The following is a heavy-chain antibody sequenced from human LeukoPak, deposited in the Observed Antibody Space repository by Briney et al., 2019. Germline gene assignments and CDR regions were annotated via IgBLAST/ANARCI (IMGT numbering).Heavy chain of an antibody. D-gene: IGHD1-26*01. V-gene: IGHV1-2*02. CDR2: INPNSGGT. Sequence: ASVKVSCKASGYTFTGYYMHWVRQAPGQGLEWMGWINPNSGGTNYAQKFQGRVTMTRDTTISTAYMELSRLRSDDTAVYYCAAGGIVGATPLDYWGQGTLVTVSS. CDR1: GYTFTGYY. J-gene: IGHJ4*02. CDR3: AAGGIVGATPLDY.